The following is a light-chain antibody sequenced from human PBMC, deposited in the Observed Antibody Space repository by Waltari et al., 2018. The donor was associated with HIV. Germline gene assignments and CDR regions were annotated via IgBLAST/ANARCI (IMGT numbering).Light chain of an antibody. CDR1: QSLLYSDGNTY. CDR3: MQGTHWPWYT. V-gene: IGKV2-30*01. CDR2: KVS. J-gene: IGKJ2*01. Sequence: DVVMTQSPLSLPVTLGQPASISCSSSQSLLYSDGNTYLSWFQQRPGQSPRRLIYKVSNRDSGVPDRFSGSGSGTDFTLKISRVEAEDVGVYYCMQGTHWPWYTFGQGTKLEIK.